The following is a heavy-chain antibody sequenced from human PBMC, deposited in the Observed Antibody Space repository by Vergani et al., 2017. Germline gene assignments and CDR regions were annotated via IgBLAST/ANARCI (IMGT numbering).Heavy chain of an antibody. J-gene: IGHJ4*02. D-gene: IGHD3-9*01. CDR3: ARGRPDEDILTLGY. CDR2: IYHSGST. Sequence: QLQLQESGPGLVKPSETLSLTCTVSGGSISSSNWWSWVRQPPGKGLEWIGEIYHSGSTNYNPSLKSRVTISVDKSKNQFSLKLSSVTAADTAVYYCARGRPDEDILTLGYWGQGTLVTVSS. V-gene: IGHV4-4*02. CDR1: GGSISSSNW.